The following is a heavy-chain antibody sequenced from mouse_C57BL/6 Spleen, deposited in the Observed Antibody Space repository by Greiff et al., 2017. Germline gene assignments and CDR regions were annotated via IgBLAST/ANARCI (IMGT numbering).Heavy chain of an antibody. CDR1: GYAFSSSW. CDR3: ATLYYGSTAY. Sequence: LQESGPELVKPGASVKISCKASGYAFSSSWMNWVKQRPGKGLEWIGRIYPGDGDTNYNGKFKGKATLTADKSSSAAYMQLSSLTSEDSAVYFCATLYYGSTAYWGQGTLVTVSA. J-gene: IGHJ3*01. CDR2: IYPGDGDT. V-gene: IGHV1-82*01. D-gene: IGHD1-1*01.